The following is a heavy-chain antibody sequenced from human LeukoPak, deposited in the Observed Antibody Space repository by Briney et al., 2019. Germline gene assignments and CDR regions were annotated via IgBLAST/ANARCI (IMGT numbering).Heavy chain of an antibody. V-gene: IGHV1-2*02. CDR1: GYTFTGYY. J-gene: IGHJ4*02. CDR3: ARGGLRLGELSLGALGY. D-gene: IGHD3-16*02. CDR2: INPNSGGT. Sequence: GASVKVSCKVSGYTFTGYYMHWVRQAPGQGLEWMGWINPNSGGTNYAQKFQGKVTMTRDTSISTAYMELSRLRSDDTAVYYCARGGLRLGELSLGALGYWGQGTLITVSS.